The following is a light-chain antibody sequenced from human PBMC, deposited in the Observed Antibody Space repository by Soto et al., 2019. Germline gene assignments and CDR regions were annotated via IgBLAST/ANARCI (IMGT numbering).Light chain of an antibody. Sequence: DIQMTQSPSSLSASVGDRLTVTCWASQDISNYLAWYQQKPGKVPKLLIYAASTLQSGVPSRFSGSGSGTNFTLTISSLQPEDVATYYCQRYDSAPIFSFGPGTRVDIK. V-gene: IGKV1-27*01. CDR2: AAS. CDR1: QDISNY. CDR3: QRYDSAPIFS. J-gene: IGKJ3*01.